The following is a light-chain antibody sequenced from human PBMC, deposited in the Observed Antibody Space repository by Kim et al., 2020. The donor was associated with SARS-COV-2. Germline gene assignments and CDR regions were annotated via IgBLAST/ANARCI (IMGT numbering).Light chain of an antibody. CDR2: GAS. V-gene: IGKV3-15*01. Sequence: EIVMTQSPATLSVSPGERATLSCRASQSVRSNLAWYQHKPGQAPRLLIYGASTRATGIPARFSGSGSGTEFTLTISSLQSEDFAVYYCQQYNNWPLAFGGGTKVDIK. CDR1: QSVRSN. CDR3: QQYNNWPLA. J-gene: IGKJ4*01.